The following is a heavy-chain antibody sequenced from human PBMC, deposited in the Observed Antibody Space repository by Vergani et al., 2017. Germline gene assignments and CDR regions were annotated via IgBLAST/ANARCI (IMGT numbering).Heavy chain of an antibody. Sequence: QIALQESGPALVNPTQTLTLTCTFSGFSLTTNGEGVGWIRQSPGKALEWLALVYWNDDKCYSPPLKNRLTITKDTSRNQVLLTMTNMEVADTCTYYCAHSARWFGRTDWFDPWGQGTRVIVSS. CDR2: VYWNDDK. CDR3: AHSARWFGRTDWFDP. CDR1: GFSLTTNGEG. D-gene: IGHD3-10*01. J-gene: IGHJ5*02. V-gene: IGHV2-5*01.